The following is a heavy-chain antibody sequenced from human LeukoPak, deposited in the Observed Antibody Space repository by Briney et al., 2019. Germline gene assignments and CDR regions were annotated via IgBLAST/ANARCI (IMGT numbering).Heavy chain of an antibody. D-gene: IGHD3-22*01. Sequence: SETLSLICTVSGGSISSGGYYWSWIRQHPGKGLEWIGYIYYSGSTYYNPSLKSRVTISVDTSKNQFSLKLSSVTAADTAVYYCARGSWYYYDSSGSLPPLDWGQGTLVTVSS. CDR3: ARGSWYYYDSSGSLPPLD. V-gene: IGHV4-31*03. CDR1: GGSISSGGYY. CDR2: IYYSGST. J-gene: IGHJ4*02.